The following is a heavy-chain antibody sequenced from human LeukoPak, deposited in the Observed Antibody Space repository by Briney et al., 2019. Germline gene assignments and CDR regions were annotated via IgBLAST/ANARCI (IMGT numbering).Heavy chain of an antibody. CDR1: GFTFSSYS. V-gene: IGHV3-48*04. Sequence: QTGGSLRLSCAASGFTFSSYSMNWVRQAPGKGLEWVSYISSSSSTIYYADSVKGRFTISRDNTKNSLYLQMNSLRAEDTAVYYCARLPSPTGDGYWGQGTLVTVSS. D-gene: IGHD7-27*01. CDR2: ISSSSSTI. CDR3: ARLPSPTGDGY. J-gene: IGHJ4*02.